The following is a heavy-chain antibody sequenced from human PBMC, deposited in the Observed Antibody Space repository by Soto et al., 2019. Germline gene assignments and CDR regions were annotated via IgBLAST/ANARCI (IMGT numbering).Heavy chain of an antibody. J-gene: IGHJ4*02. Sequence: WGSMSVWRGAAGGMFGDFGGCWARRAQGKGLEWVSSIRQSGDRSSYADSAKGRFTISRDNSKNTLYLQMNGLRLDDTAVYYCVTAVRTRIDNWGPGTLVTVSS. CDR1: GGMFGDFG. CDR3: VTAVRTRIDN. CDR2: IRQSGDRS. V-gene: IGHV3-23*01. D-gene: IGHD3-10*01.